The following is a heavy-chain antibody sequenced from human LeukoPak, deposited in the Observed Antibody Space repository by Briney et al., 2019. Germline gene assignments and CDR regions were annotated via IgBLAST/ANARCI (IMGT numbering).Heavy chain of an antibody. V-gene: IGHV3-66*01. J-gene: IGHJ4*02. D-gene: IGHD1-14*01. Sequence: GRSLRLSCAASGFAVSSNYMSWVRQAPGKGLEWVSVIYSGGSTYYADSVKGRFTISRDNSKNTLYLQMNSLRAEDTAVYYCARILPNQYYFDYWGQGTLVTVSS. CDR2: IYSGGST. CDR3: ARILPNQYYFDY. CDR1: GFAVSSNY.